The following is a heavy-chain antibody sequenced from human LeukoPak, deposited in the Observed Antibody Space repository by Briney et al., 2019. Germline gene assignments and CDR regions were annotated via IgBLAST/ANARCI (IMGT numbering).Heavy chain of an antibody. CDR3: ARDQDGFDY. J-gene: IGHJ4*02. CDR1: GGSISSSSYY. Sequence: SSETLSLTCTVSGGSISSSSYYWGWIRQPPGRGLEWIGSTYYSGSTYYNPSLKSRVTISVDTSKNQFSLKLSSVTAADTAVYYCARDQDGFDYWGQGTLVTVSS. CDR2: TYYSGST. V-gene: IGHV4-39*07.